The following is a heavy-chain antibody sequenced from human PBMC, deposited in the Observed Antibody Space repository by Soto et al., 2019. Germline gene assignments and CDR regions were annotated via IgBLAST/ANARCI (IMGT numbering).Heavy chain of an antibody. V-gene: IGHV3-33*01. J-gene: IGHJ6*02. CDR3: AREGSVSSSDYYAYYYGMDV. CDR2: IWYDGSHT. Sequence: GGSLRLSCAASGFTFSTYGMHWVRQAPGKGLEWVTFIWYDGSHTYYVDSVKGRFTVSRDNSKNTLYLQMNSLTAEDTAVYYCAREGSVSSSDYYAYYYGMDVWGQGTTVTVSS. CDR1: GFTFSTYG. D-gene: IGHD3-10*01.